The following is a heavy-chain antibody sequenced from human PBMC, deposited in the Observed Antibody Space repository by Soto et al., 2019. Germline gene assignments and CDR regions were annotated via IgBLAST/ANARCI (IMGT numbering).Heavy chain of an antibody. V-gene: IGHV3-21*01. J-gene: IGHJ3*02. D-gene: IGHD3-22*01. CDR2: ISSSSSYI. CDR3: ARDSAWGSGYYHKGGAFDI. CDR1: GFTFSSYS. Sequence: EVQLVESGGGLVKPGGSLRLSCAASGFTFSSYSMNWVRQAPGKGLEWVSSISSSSSYIYYADSMKGQFTISRDNAKNSLYLQMNSLRAEDTAVYYCARDSAWGSGYYHKGGAFDIWGQGTMVTVSS.